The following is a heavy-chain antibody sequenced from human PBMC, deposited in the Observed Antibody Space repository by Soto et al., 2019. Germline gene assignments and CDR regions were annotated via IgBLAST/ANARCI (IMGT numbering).Heavy chain of an antibody. V-gene: IGHV3-23*01. D-gene: IGHD6-6*01. CDR2: ISGSGGRT. Sequence: PGGSLRPSSAASGFTFSSYAMSGVRQAPGKWLEWVSAISGSGGRTYYADSVKGRFTMSRANSKNTLYLQMNSLRAEDTAVYYCAKERGSAGSTSSSYFDYWGPGT. CDR1: GFTFSSYA. J-gene: IGHJ4*02. CDR3: AKERGSAGSTSSSYFDY.